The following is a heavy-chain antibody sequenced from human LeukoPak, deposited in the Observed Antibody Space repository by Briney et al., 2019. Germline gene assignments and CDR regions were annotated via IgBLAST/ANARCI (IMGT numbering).Heavy chain of an antibody. CDR1: GYTLTELS. V-gene: IGHV1-24*01. D-gene: IGHD2-21*02. CDR3: ATALRWVTAIYFDY. CDR2: FDPEDGET. J-gene: IGHJ4*02. Sequence: GASVKVSCKVSGYTLTELSMHWVRQAPGKGLEWMGGFDPEDGETIYAQKFQGRVTMTEDTSTDTAYMELSSLRSEDTAVYYCATALRWVTAIYFDYWGQGALVTASS.